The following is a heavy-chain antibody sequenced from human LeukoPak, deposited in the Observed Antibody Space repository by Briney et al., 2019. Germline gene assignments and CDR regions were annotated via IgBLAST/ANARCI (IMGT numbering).Heavy chain of an antibody. CDR1: GGSISSSDYY. D-gene: IGHD3-16*01. CDR2: IYHSGST. Sequence: KPSETLSLTCIVSGGSISSSDYYWGWIRQPPGKGLEWIVTIYHSGSTYYNPSLKSRVTISVDTFKSQFSLRLSSVTAADTAVYYCASYPRGSYFDYWGQGTLVTVSS. J-gene: IGHJ4*02. CDR3: ASYPRGSYFDY. V-gene: IGHV4-39*01.